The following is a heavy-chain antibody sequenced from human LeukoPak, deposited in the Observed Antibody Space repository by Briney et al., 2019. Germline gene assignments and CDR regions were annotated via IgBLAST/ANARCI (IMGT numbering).Heavy chain of an antibody. D-gene: IGHD3-10*01. Sequence: GRSLRLSCAASGFTFSSYGMHWVRQAPGKGLEWVAVIWYDGSNKNYADSVKGRFTISRDNSKNTLYLQMNSLRAEDTAVYYCAKDAYGSGSYFVYWGQGTLVTVSS. V-gene: IGHV3-33*06. CDR3: AKDAYGSGSYFVY. J-gene: IGHJ4*02. CDR1: GFTFSSYG. CDR2: IWYDGSNK.